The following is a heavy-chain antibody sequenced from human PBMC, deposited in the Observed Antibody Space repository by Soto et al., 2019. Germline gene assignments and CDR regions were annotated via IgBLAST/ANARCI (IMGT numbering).Heavy chain of an antibody. Sequence: SETLSLTCAVYGGPFTEYYWNWIRQSPSRGLEWLGRTYYRSKWYNDYAVSVKSRITINPDTSKNQFSLQLNSVTPEDTAVYYCARGGEMATIMGAFDIWGQGTMVTVSS. CDR2: TYYRSKWYN. D-gene: IGHD5-12*01. CDR1: GGPFTEYY. CDR3: ARGGEMATIMGAFDI. V-gene: IGHV6-1*01. J-gene: IGHJ3*02.